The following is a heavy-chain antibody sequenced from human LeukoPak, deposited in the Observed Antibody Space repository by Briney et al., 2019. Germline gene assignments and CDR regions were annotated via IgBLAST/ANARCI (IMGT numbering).Heavy chain of an antibody. CDR3: AREGGSLIPY. CDR1: GGSISSYY. D-gene: IGHD1-26*01. J-gene: IGHJ4*02. Sequence: SETLSLTCTVSGGSISSYYWSWIRQPPGKGLEWIGYIYYSGSTNYNPSLKSRVTISVDTSKNQFSLKLSSVTAADTAVYYCAREGGSLIPYWGQGTLVTVSS. V-gene: IGHV4-59*12. CDR2: IYYSGST.